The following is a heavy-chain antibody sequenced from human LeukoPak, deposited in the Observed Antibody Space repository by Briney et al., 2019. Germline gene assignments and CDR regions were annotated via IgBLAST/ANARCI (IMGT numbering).Heavy chain of an antibody. V-gene: IGHV3-30*18. CDR3: AKVDHDYGDYEWDPIAFDI. J-gene: IGHJ3*02. CDR1: GFTFSSYG. D-gene: IGHD4-17*01. Sequence: PGRSLRLSCAASGFTFSSYGMYWVGQAPGKGLEWVALMSYDGSNKYYADSVKGRFTISRDNSKNTLYLQMNSLRAEDTAVYYCAKVDHDYGDYEWDPIAFDIWGQGTMVTVSS. CDR2: MSYDGSNK.